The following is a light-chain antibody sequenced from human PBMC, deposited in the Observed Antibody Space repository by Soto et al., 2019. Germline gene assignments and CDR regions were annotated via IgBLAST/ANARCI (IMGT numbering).Light chain of an antibody. CDR1: QSISSW. V-gene: IGKV1-5*01. Sequence: DIQMTQSRSTLSASVGDRVTITCRASQSISSWLAWYQQKPGKAPKLLIYDASSLESGVPSRFSGSGSGTEFTLTISSLQPDDFATYYCQQYNSYSWTFGQGTKV. CDR3: QQYNSYSWT. CDR2: DAS. J-gene: IGKJ1*01.